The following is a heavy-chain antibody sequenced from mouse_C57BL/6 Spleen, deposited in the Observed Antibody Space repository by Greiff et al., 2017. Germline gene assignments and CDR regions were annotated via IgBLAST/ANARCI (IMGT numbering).Heavy chain of an antibody. CDR2: ISGGGGNT. Sequence: EVQLQESGGGLVKPGGSLKLSCAASGFTFSSYTMSWVRQTPEKRLEWVATISGGGGNTYYPDSVKGRFTISRDNAKNTLYLQMSSLRSEDTALYYCARHEDDYDGDWYFDVWGTGTTVTVSS. V-gene: IGHV5-9*01. CDR1: GFTFSSYT. CDR3: ARHEDDYDGDWYFDV. J-gene: IGHJ1*03. D-gene: IGHD2-4*01.